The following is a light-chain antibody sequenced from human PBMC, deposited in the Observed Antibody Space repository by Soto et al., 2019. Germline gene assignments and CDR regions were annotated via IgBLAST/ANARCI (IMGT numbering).Light chain of an antibody. V-gene: IGKV3-11*01. CDR3: QYRNTWPPA. J-gene: IGKJ5*01. CDR2: DAS. Sequence: EIVLTQSPATLSLSPGERATLSCRASQSVGIYLGWYQQRPGQAPRLLIYDASNRAAGIPARVSGSGSGTDFTLTINSLEPEDFAVYYCQYRNTWPPAFGQGTRLEIK. CDR1: QSVGIY.